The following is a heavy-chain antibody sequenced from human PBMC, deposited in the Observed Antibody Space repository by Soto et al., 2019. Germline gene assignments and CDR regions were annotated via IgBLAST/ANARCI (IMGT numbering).Heavy chain of an antibody. CDR1: GGSVNSGSYY. Sequence: PSVTLALTGTGSGGSVNSGSYYWTWIRQPPRKGLEWIGYIYYSGSTNYNPSLKSRVTISVDTSKNQFSLKLISVTAADTAVYYCARAGYYGSGSYYSPQDYYYYGMDVWGQGTTVTVSS. D-gene: IGHD3-10*01. CDR2: IYYSGST. V-gene: IGHV4-61*01. J-gene: IGHJ6*02. CDR3: ARAGYYGSGSYYSPQDYYYYGMDV.